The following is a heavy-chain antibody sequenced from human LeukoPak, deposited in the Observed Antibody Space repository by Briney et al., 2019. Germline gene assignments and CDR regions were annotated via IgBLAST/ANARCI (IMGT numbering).Heavy chain of an antibody. D-gene: IGHD3-3*01. CDR3: ARESYDFWSGYSAQFDY. CDR2: IYYSGST. J-gene: IGHJ4*02. Sequence: SETLSLTCTASGGSISSGGYYWSWIRQHPGKGLEWIGYIYYSGSTYYNPSLKSRVTISVDTSRNQFSLKLSSVTAADTAVYYCARESYDFWSGYSAQFDYWGQGTLVTVSS. V-gene: IGHV4-31*03. CDR1: GGSISSGGYY.